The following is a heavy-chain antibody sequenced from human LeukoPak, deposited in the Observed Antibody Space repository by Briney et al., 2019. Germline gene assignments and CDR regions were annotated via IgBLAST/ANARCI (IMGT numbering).Heavy chain of an antibody. CDR2: INHSGST. CDR1: GGSFSGYY. CDR3: ARGPYSSGWYPVGYFQH. V-gene: IGHV4-34*01. J-gene: IGHJ1*01. D-gene: IGHD6-19*01. Sequence: SETLSLTCAVYGGSFSGYYWSWIRQPPGKGLEWIGEINHSGSTSYNPSLKSRVTISVDTSKNQFSLKLSSVTAADTAVYYCARGPYSSGWYPVGYFQHWGQGTLVTVSS.